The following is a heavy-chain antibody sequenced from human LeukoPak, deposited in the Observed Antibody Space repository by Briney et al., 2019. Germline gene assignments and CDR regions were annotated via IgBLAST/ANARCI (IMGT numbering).Heavy chain of an antibody. V-gene: IGHV3-74*01. CDR3: ASPYFYDNSGRPGC. CDR2: INSDGSST. J-gene: IGHJ4*02. Sequence: GGSLRLSCAASGFTFSGYWMHWVRQAPGKGLVWVSRINSDGSSTSYADSVKGRFTISRDNAKNTLYLQMNSLRAEDTAVYYCASPYFYDNSGRPGCWGQGTLVTVSS. D-gene: IGHD3-22*01. CDR1: GFTFSGYW.